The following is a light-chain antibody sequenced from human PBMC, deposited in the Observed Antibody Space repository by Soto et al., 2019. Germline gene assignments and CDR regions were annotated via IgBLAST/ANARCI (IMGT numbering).Light chain of an antibody. Sequence: IQMSQSPSSLSASVGDRVTITCRASQSISTYLNWYQQKPGKAPKLLRYAASSLQSGVPSRFSGSGSGTDFTLTIISLQPEDFSTYDCQQSYRTPPSTFGQGTRLEIK. CDR3: QQSYRTPPST. J-gene: IGKJ5*01. CDR1: QSISTY. V-gene: IGKV1-39*01. CDR2: AAS.